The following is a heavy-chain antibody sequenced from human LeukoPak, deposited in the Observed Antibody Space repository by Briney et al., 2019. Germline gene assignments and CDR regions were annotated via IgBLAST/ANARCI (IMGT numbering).Heavy chain of an antibody. CDR3: AKDRSYDSSGYTHFQH. V-gene: IGHV3-30*04. J-gene: IGHJ1*01. CDR2: ISYDGSNK. Sequence: GRSLRLSCAASGFTFSSYAMHWVRQAPGKGLEWVAVISYDGSNKYYADSVKGRFTISRDNSKNTLYLQMNSLRAEDTAVYYCAKDRSYDSSGYTHFQHWGQGTLVTVSS. CDR1: GFTFSSYA. D-gene: IGHD3-22*01.